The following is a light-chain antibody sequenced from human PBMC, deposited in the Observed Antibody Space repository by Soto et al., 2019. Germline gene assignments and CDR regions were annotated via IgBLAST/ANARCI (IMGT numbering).Light chain of an antibody. CDR1: QSISSW. CDR2: KAS. V-gene: IGKV1-5*03. Sequence: DIQMTQSPSTLSASVGDRVTITCRASQSISSWLAWYQQKPGKAPKLLIYKASSLESGVPSRFSGSGSGTKFTLTISSLQPDDFATYYCQQYNSYLCTFGQGTKVEIK. CDR3: QQYNSYLCT. J-gene: IGKJ1*01.